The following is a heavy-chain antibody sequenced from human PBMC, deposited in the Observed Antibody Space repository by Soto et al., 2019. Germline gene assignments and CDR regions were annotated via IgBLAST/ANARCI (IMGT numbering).Heavy chain of an antibody. Sequence: SETLSLTXTVSGGSISSDANFWSWIRQLPGRGLEWIGYISCTGRTYYTPSLNSRLTISLDTSKNLFSLRLSAVTAADTAVYFCARGSFSSSSSWFDPWGQGTLVTVSS. J-gene: IGHJ5*02. V-gene: IGHV4-31*02. D-gene: IGHD6-6*01. CDR1: GGSISSDANF. CDR3: ARGSFSSSSSWFDP. CDR2: ISCTGRT.